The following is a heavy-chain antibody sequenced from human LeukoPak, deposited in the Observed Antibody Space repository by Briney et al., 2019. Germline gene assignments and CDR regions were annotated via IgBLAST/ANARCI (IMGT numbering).Heavy chain of an antibody. D-gene: IGHD3-22*01. J-gene: IGHJ4*02. CDR1: GFTYSDYY. V-gene: IGHV3-53*01. Sequence: GGSLRLSCAASGFTYSDYYMSWIRQAPGKGLEWVSVIYSGGSTYYADSVKGRFTISRDNSKNTLYLQMNSLRAEDTAVYYCASNRYYYDSSGPLDYWGQGTLVTVSS. CDR2: IYSGGST. CDR3: ASNRYYYDSSGPLDY.